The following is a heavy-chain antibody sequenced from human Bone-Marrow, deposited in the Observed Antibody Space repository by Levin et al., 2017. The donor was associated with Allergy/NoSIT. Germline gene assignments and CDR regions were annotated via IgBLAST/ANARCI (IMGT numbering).Heavy chain of an antibody. J-gene: IGHJ4*02. V-gene: IGHV4-39*01. CDR1: GGSISSSSYY. D-gene: IGHD1-26*01. CDR2: IYYSGST. CDR3: ASGSEDFTFAY. Sequence: SETLSLTCTVSGGSISSSSYYWGWIRQPPGKGLEWIGSIYYSGSTYYNPSLKSRVTISVDTSKNQFSLKLSSVTAADTAVYYCASGSEDFTFAYWGQGTLVTVSS.